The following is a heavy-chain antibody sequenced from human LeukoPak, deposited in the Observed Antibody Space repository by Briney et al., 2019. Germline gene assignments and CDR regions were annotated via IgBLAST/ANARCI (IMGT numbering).Heavy chain of an antibody. CDR1: GGSPSSYF. V-gene: IGHV4-59*08. D-gene: IGHD1-1*01. CDR3: ARLSRTGTTNFNI. J-gene: IGHJ4*02. CDR2: IYYSGST. Sequence: SVTLSLTRTLPGGSPSSYFGSWIPHPPGRSGEWIGYIYYSGSTNDTPSLKCRVTISVDTSKNQFSLKLSSVTAADTAVYYCARLSRTGTTNFNIWGQGCLVT.